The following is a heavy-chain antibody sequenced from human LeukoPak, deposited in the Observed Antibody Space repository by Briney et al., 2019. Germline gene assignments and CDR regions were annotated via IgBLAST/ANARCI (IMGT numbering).Heavy chain of an antibody. Sequence: PXGXXLEWIGSIYYSGITYYSPSLKRRVTISVDTSKNQFSLKLSSVTAADTAVYYCASAVAGTPAYWGQGTLVTVSS. V-gene: IGHV4-39*01. CDR3: ASAVAGTPAY. D-gene: IGHD6-19*01. CDR2: IYYSGIT. J-gene: IGHJ4*02.